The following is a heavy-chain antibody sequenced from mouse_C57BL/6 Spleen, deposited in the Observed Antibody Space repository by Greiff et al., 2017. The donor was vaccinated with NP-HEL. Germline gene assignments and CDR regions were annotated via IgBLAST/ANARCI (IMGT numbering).Heavy chain of an antibody. CDR3: ARQGGIYYDYEAWFAY. V-gene: IGHV5-9*01. J-gene: IGHJ3*01. Sequence: EVHLVESGGGLVKPGGSLKLSCAASGFTFSSYTMSWVRQTPEKRLEWVATISGGGGNTYYPDSVKGRFTISRDNAKNTLYLQMSSLRSEDTALYYCARQGGIYYDYEAWFAYWGQGTLVTVSA. CDR2: ISGGGGNT. D-gene: IGHD2-4*01. CDR1: GFTFSSYT.